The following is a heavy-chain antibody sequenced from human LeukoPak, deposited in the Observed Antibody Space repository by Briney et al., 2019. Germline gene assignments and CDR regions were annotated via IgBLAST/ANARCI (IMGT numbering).Heavy chain of an antibody. CDR1: GGTFSSYA. CDR3: ARMADSGYQVDY. CDR2: IIPIFGTA. V-gene: IGHV1-69*05. Sequence: SVKVSCKASGGTFSSYAISWVRQAPGQGLEWMGGIIPIFGTANYAQKFQGRVTITTDESTSTAYMELSSLRSEDTAVYYCARMADSGYQVDYWGQGNLVTVSS. J-gene: IGHJ4*02. D-gene: IGHD3-22*01.